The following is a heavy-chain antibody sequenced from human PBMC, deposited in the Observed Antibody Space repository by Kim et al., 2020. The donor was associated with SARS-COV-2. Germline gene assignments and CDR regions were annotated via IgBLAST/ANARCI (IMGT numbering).Heavy chain of an antibody. J-gene: IGHJ6*02. D-gene: IGHD1-26*01. Sequence: AQKLQDRVTMTRDTSISTAYMELGRMKSGDAAVYYCARGGGSNDDGMDVWGQGTTVTVSS. V-gene: IGHV1-2*02. CDR3: ARGGGSNDDGMDV.